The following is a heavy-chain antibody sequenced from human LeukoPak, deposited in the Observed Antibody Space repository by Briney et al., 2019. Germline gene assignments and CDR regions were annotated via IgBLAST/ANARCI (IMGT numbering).Heavy chain of an antibody. D-gene: IGHD6-13*01. Sequence: GGPLRLSCAASGFTFSDYYMSWIRQAPGKGLEWVSYISSSGSTIYYADSVKGRFTISRDNAKNSLYLQMNSLRAEDTAVYYCARDRIAALYYYYGMDVWGQGTTVTVSS. J-gene: IGHJ6*02. CDR3: ARDRIAALYYYYGMDV. V-gene: IGHV3-11*01. CDR2: ISSSGSTI. CDR1: GFTFSDYY.